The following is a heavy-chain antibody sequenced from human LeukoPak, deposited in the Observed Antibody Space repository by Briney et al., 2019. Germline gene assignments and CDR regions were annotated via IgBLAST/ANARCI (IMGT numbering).Heavy chain of an antibody. Sequence: SETLSLTCTVSGYSISSGYYWGWIRQPPGKGLEWIGSIYHSGSTYYNPSLKSRVTISVDTSKNQFSLKLRSVTAADTAVYYCARGGWLVRYYFDYWGQGTLVTVSS. D-gene: IGHD6-19*01. J-gene: IGHJ4*02. V-gene: IGHV4-38-2*02. CDR3: ARGGWLVRYYFDY. CDR1: GYSISSGYY. CDR2: IYHSGST.